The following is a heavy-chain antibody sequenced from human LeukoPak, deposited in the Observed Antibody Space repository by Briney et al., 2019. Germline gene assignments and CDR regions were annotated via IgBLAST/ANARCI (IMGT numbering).Heavy chain of an antibody. D-gene: IGHD1-14*01. Sequence: GSLRLSCSASGFTFSNHSMNWLRQAPGNGLKWFSSISSNTSCRWYADSVKVRFTISRDNAKSSLYLQMNSLRAEDTAIYYCVRDKAGTTTYDYYSMDVWGQGAMVTVSS. V-gene: IGHV3-21*01. CDR2: ISSNTSCR. J-gene: IGHJ6*03. CDR3: VRDKAGTTTYDYYSMDV. CDR1: GFTFSNHS.